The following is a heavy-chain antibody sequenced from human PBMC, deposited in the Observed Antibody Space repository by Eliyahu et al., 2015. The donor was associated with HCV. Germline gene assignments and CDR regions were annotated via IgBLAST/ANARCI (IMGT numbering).Heavy chain of an antibody. Sequence: EVQLLESGGGLVQPGGSLRLSCAASGFTFSSYAMSWVRQAPGKEGAGGGSLLFSGGSTYYADSVKGRFTISRDNSKNTLYLQMNSLRAEDTAVYYCAKLGSPYYYDSSGSERAFDIWGQGTMVTVSS. CDR2: FSGGST. D-gene: IGHD3-22*01. CDR3: AKLGSPYYYDSSGSERAFDI. J-gene: IGHJ3*02. CDR1: GFTFSSYA. V-gene: IGHV3-23*01.